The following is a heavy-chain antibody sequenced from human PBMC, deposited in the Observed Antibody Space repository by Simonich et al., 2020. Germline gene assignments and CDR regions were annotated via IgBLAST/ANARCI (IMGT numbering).Heavy chain of an antibody. CDR2: IYYSVST. V-gene: IGHV4-39*01. CDR1: GGSISSSSYY. D-gene: IGHD2-8*01. J-gene: IGHJ4*02. Sequence: QLQLQESGPGLVKPSETLSLTCTVSGGSISSSSYYWGWIRQPPGTGREWIGSIYYSVSTYYNPSLKSRVTISVDTSKNQFSLKLSSVTAADTAVYYCARQRVLMVYAIDYWGQGTLVTVSS. CDR3: ARQRVLMVYAIDY.